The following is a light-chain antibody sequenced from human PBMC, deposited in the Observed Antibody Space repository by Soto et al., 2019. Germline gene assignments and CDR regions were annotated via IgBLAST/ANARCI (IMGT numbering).Light chain of an antibody. CDR3: CSYAATTHV. V-gene: IGLV2-11*01. CDR1: SSDIGGYNY. Sequence: QSVLTQPPSVSGSPGQSVTISCTGTSSDIGGYNYVSWYQQLPGKAPKLIIYDVSKRPSGVPDRFSGSNSGNTASLTISGLQADDEADYYCCSYAATTHVFGTGTKVTV. CDR2: DVS. J-gene: IGLJ1*01.